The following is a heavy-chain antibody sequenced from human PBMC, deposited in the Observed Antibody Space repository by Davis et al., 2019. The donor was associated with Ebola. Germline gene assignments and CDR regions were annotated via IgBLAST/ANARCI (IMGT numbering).Heavy chain of an antibody. CDR2: IKQGGSEK. V-gene: IGHV3-7*03. Sequence: GESLKISCAASGFTFSSYWMSWVRQAPGKGLEWVANIKQGGSEKYYVDSVKGRFTISRDNAKNSLYLQMNSLRAEDTAVYYCARAEGYYDFWSGYYGAFADYWGQGTLVTVSS. CDR3: ARAEGYYDFWSGYYGAFADY. D-gene: IGHD3-3*01. CDR1: GFTFSSYW. J-gene: IGHJ4*02.